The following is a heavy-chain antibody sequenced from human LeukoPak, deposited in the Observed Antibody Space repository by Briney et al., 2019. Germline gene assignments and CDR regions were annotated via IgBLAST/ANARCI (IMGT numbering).Heavy chain of an antibody. D-gene: IGHD3-22*01. V-gene: IGHV4-4*07. CDR3: AKSGSITMIVVVIDAFDI. J-gene: IGHJ3*02. CDR1: GGSISSYY. CDR2: IYTSGST. Sequence: RASETLSLTCTVSGGSISSYYWSWIRQPAGKGLEWIGRIYTSGSTNYNPSLKSRVTMSVDTSKNQFSLKLSSVTAADTAVYYCAKSGSITMIVVVIDAFDIWGQGTMVTVSS.